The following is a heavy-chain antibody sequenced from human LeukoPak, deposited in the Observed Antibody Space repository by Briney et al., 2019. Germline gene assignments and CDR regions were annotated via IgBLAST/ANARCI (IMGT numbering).Heavy chain of an antibody. CDR3: AKRKPAANFDY. Sequence: RGSLRLSCAASGFTFSSYGMHWVRQAPGKGLEWVAFIRYDGSNKYFADSVKGRFTISRDNSKNTLYLQMNSLRAEDTAVYYCAKRKPAANFDYWGQGTLVTVSS. CDR2: IRYDGSNK. J-gene: IGHJ4*02. V-gene: IGHV3-30*02. D-gene: IGHD2-2*01. CDR1: GFTFSSYG.